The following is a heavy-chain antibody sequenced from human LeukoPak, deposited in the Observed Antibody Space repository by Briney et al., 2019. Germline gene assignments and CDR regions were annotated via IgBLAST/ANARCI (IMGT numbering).Heavy chain of an antibody. CDR3: AGGSYYGSGLSY. D-gene: IGHD3-10*01. V-gene: IGHV4-30-2*01. J-gene: IGHJ4*02. CDR2: IYHSGST. CDR1: GGSISSGGYS. Sequence: SQTLSLTCAVSGGSISSGGYSWSWIRQPPGKGLEWIGYIYHSGSTYYNPSLKSRVTISVDRSKNQFSLKLSSVTAAETAVYYCAGGSYYGSGLSYWGQGTLVTVSS.